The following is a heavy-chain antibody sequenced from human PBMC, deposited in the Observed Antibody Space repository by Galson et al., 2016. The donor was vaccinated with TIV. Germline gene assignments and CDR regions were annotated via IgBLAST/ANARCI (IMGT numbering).Heavy chain of an antibody. J-gene: IGHJ4*02. D-gene: IGHD1-26*01. CDR3: AKGIVGASSVAFDY. V-gene: IGHV3-9*01. CDR2: IDRNSDSL. Sequence: WIRQAPGKGLEWVSGIDRNSDSLGYGDSVKGRFTISRDSAKNSLYLQMNSLRVEDTALYYCAKGIVGASSVAFDYWGQGILVTVSS.